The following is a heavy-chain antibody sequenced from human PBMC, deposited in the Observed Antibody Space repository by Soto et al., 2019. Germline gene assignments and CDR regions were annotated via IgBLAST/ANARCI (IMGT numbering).Heavy chain of an antibody. V-gene: IGHV3-30-3*01. J-gene: IGHJ3*02. CDR1: GFTFSSYA. CDR2: ISYDGSNK. CDR3: ARLQSPSIAVVTHDAFDI. Sequence: GGFLRLSCAASGFTFSSYAMHWVRQAPGKGLEWVAVISYDGSNKYYADSVKGRFTISRDNSKNTLYLQMNSLRAEDTAVYYCARLQSPSIAVVTHDAFDIWGQGTMVTVSS. D-gene: IGHD6-19*01.